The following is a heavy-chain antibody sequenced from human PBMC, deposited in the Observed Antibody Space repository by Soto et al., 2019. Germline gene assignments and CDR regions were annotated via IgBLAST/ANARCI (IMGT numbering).Heavy chain of an antibody. CDR3: ARDNAYSYGTGRVDY. CDR2: ISAYNGNT. J-gene: IGHJ4*02. Sequence: QVQVVQSGAEVKKPGASVKVSCKASGYTFTSNGISWVRQAPGQGLEWMGWISAYNGNTNNAQKLQGRVTMTTDTSTSTAYMERRSLRSDDTAVYYCARDNAYSYGTGRVDYWGQGTLVTVSS. D-gene: IGHD5-18*01. CDR1: GYTFTSNG. V-gene: IGHV1-18*01.